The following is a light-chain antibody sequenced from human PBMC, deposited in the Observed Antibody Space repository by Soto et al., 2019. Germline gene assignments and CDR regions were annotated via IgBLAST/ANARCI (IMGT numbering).Light chain of an antibody. CDR1: RSVSTY. Sequence: EIVSTQSPATLSLSPGERATLSCSASRSVSTYLAWYQQRPGQAPRLLIYDASYRATDIPPRFSGSGSGTDFTLTISSLEPEDFAVYYCQQRRSWPPTITFGQGTRLEI. CDR3: QQRRSWPPTIT. CDR2: DAS. J-gene: IGKJ5*01. V-gene: IGKV3-11*01.